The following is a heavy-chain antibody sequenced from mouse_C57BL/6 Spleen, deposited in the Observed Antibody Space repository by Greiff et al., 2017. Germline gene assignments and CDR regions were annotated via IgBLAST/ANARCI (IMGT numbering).Heavy chain of an antibody. J-gene: IGHJ3*01. CDR3: ARDETGAGFAY. D-gene: IGHD4-1*01. Sequence: EVKVVESGGGLVKPGGSLKLSCAASGFTFSSYAMSWVRQTPEKRLEWVATISDGGSYTYYPDNVKGRFTISRDNAKNNLYLQMSYLKSEDTAMYYCARDETGAGFAYWGQGTLVTVSA. CDR2: ISDGGSYT. CDR1: GFTFSSYA. V-gene: IGHV5-4*01.